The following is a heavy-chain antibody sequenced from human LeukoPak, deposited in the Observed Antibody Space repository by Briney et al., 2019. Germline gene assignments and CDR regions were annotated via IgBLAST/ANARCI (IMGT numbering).Heavy chain of an antibody. CDR3: ASPQEYCSGGSCYSYDH. D-gene: IGHD2-15*01. J-gene: IGHJ4*02. Sequence: GASVKVSCKASGYTFTGYYMHWMRQAPGQGLEWMGWINPNSGGTNYAQKFQGRVTMTRDTSISTAYMELSRLRSDDTAVYYCASPQEYCSGGSCYSYDHWGQGTLVTVSS. V-gene: IGHV1-2*02. CDR2: INPNSGGT. CDR1: GYTFTGYY.